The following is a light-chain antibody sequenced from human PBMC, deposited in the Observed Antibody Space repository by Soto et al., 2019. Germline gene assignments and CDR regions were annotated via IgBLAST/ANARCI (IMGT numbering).Light chain of an antibody. Sequence: EIVMTQSPATLSVSPGERATLSCRASQSINSNLAWYQQKPGQPPRLIIYGPSTRATGIPARFSGSGSGTEFTLTISSLQSEDFAVYYCQQYHNWPPITFGQGTRLEI. CDR2: GPS. CDR3: QQYHNWPPIT. V-gene: IGKV3-15*01. J-gene: IGKJ5*01. CDR1: QSINSN.